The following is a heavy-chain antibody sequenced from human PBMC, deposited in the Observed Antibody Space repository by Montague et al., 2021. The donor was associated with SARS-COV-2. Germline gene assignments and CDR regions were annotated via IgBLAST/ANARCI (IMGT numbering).Heavy chain of an antibody. CDR1: GASITSTNYY. J-gene: IGHJ4*02. Sequence: SETLSLTCTVSGASITSTNYYWGWIRQPPGKGLEWIGNLYSLGSPYYNPSLKSQVTISVDKSKNQFSLNLTSVTAADTAIYYCLRRENRPRHYREEIDYWGQGTLVTVSS. D-gene: IGHD1-14*01. CDR2: LYSLGSP. CDR3: LRRENRPRHYREEIDY. V-gene: IGHV4-39*01.